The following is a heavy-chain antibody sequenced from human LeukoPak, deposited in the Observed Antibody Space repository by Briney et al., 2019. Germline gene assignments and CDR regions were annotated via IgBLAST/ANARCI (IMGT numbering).Heavy chain of an antibody. CDR3: VREYSSTFDY. D-gene: IGHD6-13*01. J-gene: IGHJ4*02. CDR1: GDSVSTNSAA. CDR2: TYYRSKWYN. V-gene: IGHV6-1*01. Sequence: SQSLSLTCTISGDSVSTNSAAWNWIRQSPWRGLEWLGRTYYRSKWYNAYAVSVKSRITVNPDTSKNQLSLHLNSVTPGDTAVYYCVREYSSTFDYWGQGTLVTVSS.